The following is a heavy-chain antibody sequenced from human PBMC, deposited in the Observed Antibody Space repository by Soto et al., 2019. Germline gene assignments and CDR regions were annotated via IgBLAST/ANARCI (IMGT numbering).Heavy chain of an antibody. CDR1: GFTFSSYS. V-gene: IGHV3-48*01. Sequence: EVQLVESGGGLVQPGGSLRLSCAASGFTFSSYSMNWVRQAPGKGLEWVSYISSSSSTIYYADSVKGRFTISRDNAKNALDLQMDSLRGEDTAVYYCARDGFLAAAGIPWFDPWGQGTLVTVSS. CDR3: ARDGFLAAAGIPWFDP. D-gene: IGHD6-13*01. J-gene: IGHJ5*02. CDR2: ISSSSSTI.